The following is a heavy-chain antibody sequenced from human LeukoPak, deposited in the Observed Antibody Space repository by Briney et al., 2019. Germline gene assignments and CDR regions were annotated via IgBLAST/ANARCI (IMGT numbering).Heavy chain of an antibody. V-gene: IGHV4-39*07. J-gene: IGHJ4*02. CDR2: IYYSGSP. Sequence: SETLSPTCTVSGAAISSSSYYWGWIRQPPGKGLEWIGSIYYSGSPYYNPSLKSRVTMSVDTSTNQFSLNLSSVTAADTAVYYCARDRGSYPYYFDYWGQGTLVTVSS. CDR3: ARDRGSYPYYFDY. CDR1: GAAISSSSYY. D-gene: IGHD1-26*01.